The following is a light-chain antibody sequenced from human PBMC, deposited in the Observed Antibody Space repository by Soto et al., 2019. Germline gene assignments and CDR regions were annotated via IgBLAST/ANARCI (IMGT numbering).Light chain of an antibody. CDR1: QNISNY. CDR3: QQRSSWPRT. J-gene: IGKJ1*01. CDR2: DVS. Sequence: EILMTQSPATVSVSPGERATLSCRASQNISNYLIWYQQKPGQPPRLLIYDVSNRATGIPARFSGSGSGTDFTLTISRLEPEDFEVYYCQQRSSWPRTFGQGTKVDIK. V-gene: IGKV3-11*01.